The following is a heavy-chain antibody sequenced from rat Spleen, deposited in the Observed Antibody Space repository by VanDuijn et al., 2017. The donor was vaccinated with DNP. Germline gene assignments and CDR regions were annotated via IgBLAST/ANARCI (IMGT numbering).Heavy chain of an antibody. CDR2: ISYSGNT. CDR1: GYSITSNY. J-gene: IGHJ1*01. CDR3: ARGLNYGGYSYYWYFDF. V-gene: IGHV3-1*01. D-gene: IGHD1-11*01. Sequence: EVQLQESGPGLVKPSQSLSLTCSVTGYSITSNYWGWIRKFPGNKMEWMGYISYSGNTNYNPSLKSRISITRETSKNQFFLQLNSVITEDTATYYWARGLNYGGYSYYWYFDFWGPGTMVTVSS.